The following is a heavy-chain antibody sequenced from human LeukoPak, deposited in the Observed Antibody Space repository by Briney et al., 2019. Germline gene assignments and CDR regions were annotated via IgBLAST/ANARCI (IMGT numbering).Heavy chain of an antibody. CDR2: IYYSGST. J-gene: IGHJ4*02. D-gene: IGHD6-19*01. CDR3: ARSIAVAEFDY. V-gene: IGHV4-59*08. CDR1: GGSISSYY. Sequence: SETLSLTCTVSGGSISSYYWSWIRQPPGKGLEWIGYIYYSGSTNYNPSLKSRVTISVDTSKNQFSLKLSSVTAADTAVYYCARSIAVAEFDYWGQGTLVTVSS.